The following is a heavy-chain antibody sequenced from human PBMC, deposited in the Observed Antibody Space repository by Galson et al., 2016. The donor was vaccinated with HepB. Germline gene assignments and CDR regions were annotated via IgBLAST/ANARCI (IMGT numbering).Heavy chain of an antibody. Sequence: SLRLSCAASGFTFSNYWLSWVRQAPGKGLEWVANIKQDGSEKYYVDSVKGRFTISRDNAKNSLYLQMDSLRADDTAVYYCTRSPAYGDTRGYWGRGTLVTVSS. CDR2: IKQDGSEK. J-gene: IGHJ4*02. D-gene: IGHD4-17*01. V-gene: IGHV3-7*03. CDR1: GFTFSNYW. CDR3: TRSPAYGDTRGY.